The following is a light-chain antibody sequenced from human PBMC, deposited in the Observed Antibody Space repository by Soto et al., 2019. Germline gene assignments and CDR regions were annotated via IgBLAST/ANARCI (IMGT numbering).Light chain of an antibody. Sequence: EIVLTQSPGTLSLSPGDRVTLSCRASQSVSSNYLAWYQQKPGQAPRLLIYATSSRATGIPDRFSGSGSGTDFTLTIRRLEPEDFAMYYCQQYGDYNSLRYSFGQGTRLEI. CDR2: ATS. CDR1: QSVSSNY. V-gene: IGKV3-20*01. CDR3: QQYGDYNSLRYS. J-gene: IGKJ2*03.